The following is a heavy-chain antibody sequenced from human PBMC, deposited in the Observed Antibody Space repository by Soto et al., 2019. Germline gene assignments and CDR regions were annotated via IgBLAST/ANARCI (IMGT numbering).Heavy chain of an antibody. CDR1: GFTFSNAW. D-gene: IGHD1-26*01. V-gene: IGHV3-15*05. CDR2: IKSEPDGGTI. CDR3: TTSWEWEKLYFDY. Sequence: EVQLVESGGGLVKPGGSLRLYCAASGFTFSNAWMTWVRQPPGKGLEWVGQIKSEPDGGTIDYATPVKGRFTISRDDSKNTLSLQMNNLNTEDTGVYYCTTSWEWEKLYFDYWGQGTLVTVSS. J-gene: IGHJ4*02.